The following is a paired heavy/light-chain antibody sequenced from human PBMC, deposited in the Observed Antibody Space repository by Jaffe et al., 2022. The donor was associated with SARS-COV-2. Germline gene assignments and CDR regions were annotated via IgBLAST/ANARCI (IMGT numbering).Heavy chain of an antibody. D-gene: IGHD5-18*01. CDR1: GGSISSGSYY. Sequence: QVQLQESGPGLVKPSQTLSLTCTVSGGSISSGSYYWSWIRQPAGKGLEWIGRIYTSGSTNYNPSLKSRVTISVDTSKNQFSLKLSSVTAADTAVYYCARDSPPVDTAMVTAEYGMDVWGQGTTVTVSS. V-gene: IGHV4-61*02. CDR3: ARDSPPVDTAMVTAEYGMDV. CDR2: IYTSGST. J-gene: IGHJ6*02.
Light chain of an antibody. CDR1: QSVSSY. CDR3: QQRSNWPLYT. Sequence: EIVLTQSPATLSLSPGERATLSCRASQSVSSYLAWYQQKPGQAPRLLIYDASNRATGIPARFSGSGSGTDFTLTISSLEPEDFAVYYCQQRSNWPLYTFGQGTKLEIK. J-gene: IGKJ2*01. V-gene: IGKV3-11*01. CDR2: DAS.